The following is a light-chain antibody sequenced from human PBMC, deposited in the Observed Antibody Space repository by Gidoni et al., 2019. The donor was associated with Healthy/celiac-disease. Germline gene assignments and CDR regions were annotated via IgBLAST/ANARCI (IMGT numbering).Light chain of an antibody. CDR2: KDI. Sequence: SSELTQPPSVSVSPGQTARITCSGDALPKQYDYWYQQKPGQAPVLVIYKDIERPSGLPERVSGSSSGTTVTLTSSGVQAEDEADYYCQSADSSGTFDVFGTGTKVTVL. V-gene: IGLV3-25*02. J-gene: IGLJ1*01. CDR1: ALPKQY. CDR3: QSADSSGTFDV.